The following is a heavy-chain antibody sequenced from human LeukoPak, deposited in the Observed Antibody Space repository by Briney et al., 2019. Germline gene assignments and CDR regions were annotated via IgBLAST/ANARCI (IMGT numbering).Heavy chain of an antibody. Sequence: GGSLRLSCAASGFTFSGFWMHWVRHAPGKGLVWVSCISFDGSDATYADSVKGRFTISRDNAKNTLHLQMDSLTVEDTAVYYCAVSNWMAPWGQGALVTVSS. J-gene: IGHJ5*02. CDR3: AVSNWMAP. V-gene: IGHV3-74*01. CDR2: ISFDGSDA. CDR1: GFTFSGFW.